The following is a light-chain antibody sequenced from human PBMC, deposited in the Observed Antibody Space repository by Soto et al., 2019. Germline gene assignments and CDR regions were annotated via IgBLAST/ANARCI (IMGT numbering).Light chain of an antibody. Sequence: DIQMTQSPSTLSGSVGDRVTITCRASQTISSWLAWYQQKPGKAPKLLIYKASTLKSGVPSRFSGSGSGTEFTLTSSSLQPDDFATYYCQHYNSYSEAFGQGNK. CDR1: QTISSW. CDR3: QHYNSYSEA. V-gene: IGKV1-5*03. CDR2: KAS. J-gene: IGKJ1*01.